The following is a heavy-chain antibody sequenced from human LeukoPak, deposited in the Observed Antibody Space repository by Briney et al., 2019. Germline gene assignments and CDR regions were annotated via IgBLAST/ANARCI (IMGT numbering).Heavy chain of an antibody. J-gene: IGHJ4*02. CDR3: ASGRYGSFDY. V-gene: IGHV4-34*01. D-gene: IGHD4-17*01. CDR2: INHSGST. Sequence: PSETLSLTCAVYGGSFSGYYWSWIRQPPGKGLEWIGEINHSGSTNYNPSLKSRVTISVDTSKNQFSPKLSSVTAADTAVYYCASGRYGSFDYWGQGTLVTVSS. CDR1: GGSFSGYY.